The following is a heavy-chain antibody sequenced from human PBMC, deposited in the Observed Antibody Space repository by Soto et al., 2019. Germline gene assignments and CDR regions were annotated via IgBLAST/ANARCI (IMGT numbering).Heavy chain of an antibody. J-gene: IGHJ4*02. CDR1: GNTFTYRY. D-gene: IGHD1-26*01. CDR3: ASGGAGSGPFTWELPDH. CDR2: ITPFNGDV. Sequence: QMQLVQSGAEVKKTGSTVTVCKALGNTFTYRYLHWVRQAPGQALEWMGWITPFNGDVHYAQKFQERVTITRDRSINTAYMRMSSLRSEDTAMYYCASGGAGSGPFTWELPDHWGQGTLVTVSS. V-gene: IGHV1-45*02.